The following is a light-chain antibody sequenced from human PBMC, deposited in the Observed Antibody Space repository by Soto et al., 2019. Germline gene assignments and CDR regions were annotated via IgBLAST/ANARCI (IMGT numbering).Light chain of an antibody. CDR3: QQYNSYWIT. V-gene: IGKV1-5*01. J-gene: IGKJ5*01. Sequence: DIHMPQSPSTLSASVGDRVTITCRASQSISTWLAWYQQKPVKAPKLLIYDASSLESGVPSRFSGSGSGTEFTLTISSLQPDDFAAYYCQQYNSYWITFGQGTRLEIK. CDR2: DAS. CDR1: QSISTW.